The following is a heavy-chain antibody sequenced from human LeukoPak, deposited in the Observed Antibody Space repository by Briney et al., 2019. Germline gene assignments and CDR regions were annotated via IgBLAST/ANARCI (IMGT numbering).Heavy chain of an antibody. Sequence: GGSLRLACAASGFTFSSYGMHSVRQAPGKGLGWVAFIRYDGSNKYYADSVKGRFTISRDNSKNTLYLQMNSLRAEDTAVYYCAKAHGITIFGVVTDLGDAFDIWGQGTMVTVSS. CDR1: GFTFSSYG. V-gene: IGHV3-30*02. CDR2: IRYDGSNK. CDR3: AKAHGITIFGVVTDLGDAFDI. D-gene: IGHD3-3*01. J-gene: IGHJ3*02.